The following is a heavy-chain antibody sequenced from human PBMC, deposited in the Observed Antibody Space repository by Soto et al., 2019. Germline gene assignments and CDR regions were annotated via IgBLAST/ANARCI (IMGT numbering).Heavy chain of an antibody. CDR3: ARAGTNMVQFDY. D-gene: IGHD3-10*01. Sequence: SETLSLTCTVSGGSINSYFWSWIRQSPGKGLEWIGHIYYSGSTSYSPSLKSRVSISVDTSKNQFSLEVHSVTAADTAVYYCARAGTNMVQFDYWGQGTLVTVSS. CDR1: GGSINSYF. J-gene: IGHJ4*02. CDR2: IYYSGST. V-gene: IGHV4-59*01.